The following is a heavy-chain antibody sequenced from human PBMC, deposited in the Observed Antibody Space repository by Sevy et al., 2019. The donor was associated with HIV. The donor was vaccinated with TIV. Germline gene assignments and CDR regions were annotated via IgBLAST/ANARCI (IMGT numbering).Heavy chain of an antibody. Sequence: GGSLRLSCAASGFTFSSYRMSWVRQAPGKGLEWVANIKQDGSEKYYVDSVKGRFTISRDNAKNSLYLQMNSLRAEDTAVYYCARVYGGNAFGDYYYYMDVWGKGTTVTVSS. CDR2: IKQDGSEK. V-gene: IGHV3-7*03. CDR1: GFTFSSYR. D-gene: IGHD4-17*01. J-gene: IGHJ6*03. CDR3: ARVYGGNAFGDYYYYMDV.